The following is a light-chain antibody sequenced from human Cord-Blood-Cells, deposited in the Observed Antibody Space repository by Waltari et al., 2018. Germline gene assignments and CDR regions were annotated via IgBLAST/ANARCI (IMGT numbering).Light chain of an antibody. CDR2: LNSDGSH. J-gene: IGLJ3*02. CDR3: QTWGTGIGV. V-gene: IGLV4-69*01. CDR1: SGHSSYA. Sequence: QLVLTQSPSASASLGASVKLTCTLSSGHSSYAIAWHQQQPEKGPRYLMKLNSDGSHCNGDGIPDRFSSSSSGAERYLTISSLQSEDEADYYCQTWGTGIGVFGGGTKLTVL.